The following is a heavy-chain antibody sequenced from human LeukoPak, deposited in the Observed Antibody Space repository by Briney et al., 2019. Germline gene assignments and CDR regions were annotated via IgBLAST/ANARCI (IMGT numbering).Heavy chain of an antibody. D-gene: IGHD6-19*01. CDR1: GFTFSSYW. CDR3: ARDYEQWRYFDN. J-gene: IGHJ4*02. CDR2: INSDGSST. V-gene: IGHV3-74*01. Sequence: GGSLRLSCAASGFTFSSYWMHWVRQAPGKGLVWASRINSDGSSTSYADSVKGRFTISRDNGKNTLYLQMNSLRVEDTAVYYCARDYEQWRYFDNWGQGTLVTVSS.